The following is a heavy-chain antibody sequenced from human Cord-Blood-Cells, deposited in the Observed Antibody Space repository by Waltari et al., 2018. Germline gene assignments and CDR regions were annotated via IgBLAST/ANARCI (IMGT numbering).Heavy chain of an antibody. J-gene: IGHJ4*02. Sequence: QIQVSWLREGKQVASLRLSCAASGFTFSSYSMNWVRQAPGNGLEWVSSISSSSSYIYYADSVKGRFTISRDNAKNSLYLQMNSLRAEDTAVYYCARVLKVYSSSFLGLDADYWGQGTLVTVSS. V-gene: IGHV3-21*01. CDR3: ARVLKVYSSSFLGLDADY. D-gene: IGHD6-6*01. CDR2: ISSSSSYI. CDR1: GFTFSSYS.